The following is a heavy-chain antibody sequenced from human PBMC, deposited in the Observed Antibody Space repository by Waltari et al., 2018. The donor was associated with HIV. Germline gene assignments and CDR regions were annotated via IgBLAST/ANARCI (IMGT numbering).Heavy chain of an antibody. D-gene: IGHD3-10*01. CDR3: ARGVALVRGVKIRGHMDV. CDR2: INNDDCQT. J-gene: IGHJ6*02. Sequence: VQLVQSGAEVKRPGASVRVSCTSSGYTFSAYAINWVRQAPGHGLEWMGWINNDDCQTNFAEKFQGRGTMTTDTSKSTAYMELRSLRSDDTAVYFCARGVALVRGVKIRGHMDVWGQGTTVTVSS. V-gene: IGHV1-18*01. CDR1: GYTFSAYA.